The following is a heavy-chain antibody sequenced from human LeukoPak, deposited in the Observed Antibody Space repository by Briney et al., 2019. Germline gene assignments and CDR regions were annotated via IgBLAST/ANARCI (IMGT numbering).Heavy chain of an antibody. J-gene: IGHJ4*02. Sequence: SETLSLTCEVSGDSINLYYWNWIRRPPGKALEWIGYTHYTGNNKYNPSLKSRVSMSVGVPKKQLTLKLSSVTAADTAVYYCARWSSSWKAYDCWGQGTLVSVSS. D-gene: IGHD6-13*01. V-gene: IGHV4-59*01. CDR1: GDSINLYY. CDR2: THYTGNN. CDR3: ARWSSSWKAYDC.